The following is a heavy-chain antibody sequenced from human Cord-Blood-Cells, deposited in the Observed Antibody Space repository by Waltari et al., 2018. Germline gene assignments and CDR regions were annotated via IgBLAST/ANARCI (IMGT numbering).Heavy chain of an antibody. CDR1: GGSFSGYY. CDR3: ARGPITMVRGVIPYY. V-gene: IGHV4-34*01. Sequence: QVQLQQWGAGLLKPSETLSLTCAVYGGSFSGYYWSWIRRPPGKGLEWIGEINHSGSTNYNPSLKSRVTISVDTSKNQFSLKLSSVTAADTAVYYCARGPITMVRGVIPYYWGQGTLVTVSS. J-gene: IGHJ4*02. D-gene: IGHD3-10*01. CDR2: INHSGST.